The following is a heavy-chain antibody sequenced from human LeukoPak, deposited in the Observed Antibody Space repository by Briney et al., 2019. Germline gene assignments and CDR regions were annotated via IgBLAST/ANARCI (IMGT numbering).Heavy chain of an antibody. J-gene: IGHJ4*02. Sequence: GGSLRLSCAASGFTFSDYYMSWIRQAPGKGLEWVSYISSSGSTIYYADSVKGRFTISRDNAKNSLYLQMNSLRAEDTAVYYCARDPKYNTSPPGARVGRYFDYWGQGTLVTVSS. CDR3: ARDPKYNTSPPGARVGRYFDY. CDR2: ISSSGSTI. V-gene: IGHV3-11*01. CDR1: GFTFSDYY. D-gene: IGHD6-13*01.